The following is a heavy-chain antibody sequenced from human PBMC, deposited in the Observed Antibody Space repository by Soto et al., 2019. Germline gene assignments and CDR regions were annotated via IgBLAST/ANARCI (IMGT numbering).Heavy chain of an antibody. J-gene: IGHJ4*02. V-gene: IGHV4-39*01. CDR1: GGSISSSSYY. Sequence: ASETLSLTCTVSGGSISSSSYYWGWIRQPPGKGLEWIGSIYYSGSTYYNPSLKSRVTISVDTSKNQFSLKLSSVTAADTAVYYCASPSTPTYYGILTGYWDAMYYFDYWGQGTLVTVSS. CDR2: IYYSGST. D-gene: IGHD3-9*01. CDR3: ASPSTPTYYGILTGYWDAMYYFDY.